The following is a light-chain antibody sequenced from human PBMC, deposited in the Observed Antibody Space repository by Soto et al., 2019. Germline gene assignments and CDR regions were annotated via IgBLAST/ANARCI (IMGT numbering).Light chain of an antibody. CDR2: STS. V-gene: IGKV3-20*01. CDR3: QQYDSSLWT. CDR1: QIVGSSW. Sequence: EILLTQSPGTLSLSPGERATLSCTASQIVGSSWVAWYQQKPGQAPRHRIYSTSSRATGIPDRFSGSGSGTDLTLTISRLEPEDFEVYYCQQYDSSLWTFGQGTKVEIK. J-gene: IGKJ1*01.